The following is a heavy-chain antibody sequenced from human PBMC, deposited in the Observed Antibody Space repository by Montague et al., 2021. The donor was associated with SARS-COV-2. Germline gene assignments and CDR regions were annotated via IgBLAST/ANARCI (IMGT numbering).Heavy chain of an antibody. J-gene: IGHJ4*02. D-gene: IGHD4-17*01. V-gene: IGHV4-30-2*01. CDR3: ASYRDYGDYY. CDR2: IHHSRNN. CDR1: GGSVSSGGYS. Sequence: TLSLTCAVSGGSVSSGGYSWFWIREPPGKGLVWIGHIHHSRNNYYNPSLKSRATISGDRPKNQFSLRVTSVSAADTAVYSCASYRDYGDYYWGQGILVTVSS.